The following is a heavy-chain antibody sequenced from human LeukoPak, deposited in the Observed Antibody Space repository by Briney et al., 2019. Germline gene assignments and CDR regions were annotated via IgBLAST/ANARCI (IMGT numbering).Heavy chain of an antibody. CDR3: ARYDYSSGAFDH. Sequence: SETLSLTCTVSGGSISSYYWSWIRQPPGKGLEWIGNIYYSGSTNYNPSLKSRVTISVDTSKNQFSLRLSSVTAADTAVCYCARYDYSSGAFDHWGQGTLVTVSS. J-gene: IGHJ4*02. V-gene: IGHV4-59*08. CDR2: IYYSGST. CDR1: GGSISSYY. D-gene: IGHD6-19*01.